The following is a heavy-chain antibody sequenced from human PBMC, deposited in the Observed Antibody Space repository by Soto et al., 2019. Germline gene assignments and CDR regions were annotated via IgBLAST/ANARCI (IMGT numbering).Heavy chain of an antibody. CDR2: ISSDGSST. V-gene: IGHV3-74*01. CDR3: ANVIHSLVSQFDY. D-gene: IGHD2-21*01. CDR1: GVTFSSYW. J-gene: IGHJ4*01. Sequence: HPGGSLRLSCAASGVTFSSYWMHWVGQAPGKGLVWVSRISSDGSSTGYADPVKGRFTISISRDNAKNTLFLQMNSLRAEDTALYDCANVIHSLVSQFDYWGQRTVVTVSS.